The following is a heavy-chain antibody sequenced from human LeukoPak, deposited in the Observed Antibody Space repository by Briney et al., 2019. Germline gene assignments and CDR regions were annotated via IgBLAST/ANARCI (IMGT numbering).Heavy chain of an antibody. CDR1: GFTFTSSA. V-gene: IGHV1-58*01. CDR2: IVLGSGNT. Sequence: EASVKVSCKVSGFTFTSSAAQWVRQARGQRLERIGWIVLGSGNTNYAQKFQERLTITRDMSTTTAYMELSSLTSEDTAVYFCAVDQGRPAGDAFDYWGQGTLVTVSS. D-gene: IGHD2-2*01. CDR3: AVDQGRPAGDAFDY. J-gene: IGHJ4*02.